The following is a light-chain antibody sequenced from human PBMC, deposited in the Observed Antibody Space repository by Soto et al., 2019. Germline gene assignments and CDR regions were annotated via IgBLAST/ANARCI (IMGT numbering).Light chain of an antibody. CDR1: SSDVGSYNY. J-gene: IGLJ1*01. V-gene: IGLV2-14*01. Sequence: QSALTQPASVSGSPGQSITISCTGTSSDVGSYNYVSWYQQHPGKAPKLMIFEVSNRPSGISNSFSGSKSGNTASLTISGLQAEDEADYYCNSYTSSTTYVFGTGTKVTVL. CDR3: NSYTSSTTYV. CDR2: EVS.